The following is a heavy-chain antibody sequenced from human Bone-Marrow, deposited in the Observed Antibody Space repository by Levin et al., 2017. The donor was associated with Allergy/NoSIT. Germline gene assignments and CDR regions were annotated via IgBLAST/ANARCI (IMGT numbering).Heavy chain of an antibody. Sequence: GESLKISCKASGYTFSGYYIHWVRQAPGQALEWLGYINPYNHDTYYAQRFQGRVTMTGDTSISTAYMEVSRLRSDDTAIYYCATLGAKAVAGTNFWGQGTLVTVSS. CDR1: GYTFSGYY. D-gene: IGHD6-19*01. CDR2: INPYNHDT. CDR3: ATLGAKAVAGTNF. V-gene: IGHV1-2*02. J-gene: IGHJ4*02.